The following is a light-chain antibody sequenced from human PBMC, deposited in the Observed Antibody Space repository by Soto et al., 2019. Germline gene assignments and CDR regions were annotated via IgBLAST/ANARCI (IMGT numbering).Light chain of an antibody. V-gene: IGLV2-14*03. J-gene: IGLJ1*01. CDR2: EVS. CDR1: NTDVGGYNY. CDR3: SSYSDNSTYV. Sequence: QSALTQPASVSGSPGQSITISCSGTNTDVGGYNYVSWYQQYPGKAPKLIIYEVSNRPSGVSNRFSGSKSGNTASLTISGLQAEGEGDYYCSSYSDNSTYVFATGTKVTVL.